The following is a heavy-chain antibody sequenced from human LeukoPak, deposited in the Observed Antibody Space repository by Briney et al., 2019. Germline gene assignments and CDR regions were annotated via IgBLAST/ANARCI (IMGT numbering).Heavy chain of an antibody. CDR2: IYYSGSL. J-gene: IGHJ6*02. CDR1: GGSMSSSSYY. V-gene: IGHV4-39*01. Sequence: PSETLCLTCTVSGGSMSSSSYYWGWIRQPPGKGLERLGSIYYSGSLYSNPSLKSRFTISVDTSKNQFSLKLSSVTGADTAVYYCARPFKGPYLGMDYYGMDVWGQGTTVTVSS. CDR3: ARPFKGPYLGMDYYGMDV. D-gene: IGHD7-27*01.